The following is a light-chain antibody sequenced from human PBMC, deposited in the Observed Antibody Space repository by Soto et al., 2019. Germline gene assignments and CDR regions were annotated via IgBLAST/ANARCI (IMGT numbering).Light chain of an antibody. V-gene: IGKV1-5*03. CDR1: QSIDSW. CDR2: KSS. J-gene: IGKJ5*01. Sequence: DVQMTQSPSTLSASVGDRVTITCRASQSIDSWLAWYQQKPGKPPNLLIYKSSTLETGVPSRFSGSGSGTEFTLTISSLQSDDFAIYYCQQYKSYSSISFGQGTRREIK. CDR3: QQYKSYSSIS.